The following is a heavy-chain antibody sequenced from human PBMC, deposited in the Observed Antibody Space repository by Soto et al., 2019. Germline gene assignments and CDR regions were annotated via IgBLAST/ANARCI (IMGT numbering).Heavy chain of an antibody. CDR3: ARDRLPYDFWSGYSDY. J-gene: IGHJ4*02. V-gene: IGHV3-33*01. D-gene: IGHD3-3*01. Sequence: GGSLRLSCAASGFSFSSYGVHWVRQAPGKRLEWVAVIWYDRSNKYYADSVKGRFIISRDNAKNTLYLQMNSLRAEDTVVYYCARDRLPYDFWSGYSDYWGQGTLVTVSS. CDR2: IWYDRSNK. CDR1: GFSFSSYG.